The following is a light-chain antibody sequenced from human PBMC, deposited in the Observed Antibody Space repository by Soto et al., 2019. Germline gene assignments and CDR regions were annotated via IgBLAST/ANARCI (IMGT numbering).Light chain of an antibody. V-gene: IGLV2-14*01. J-gene: IGLJ1*01. CDR1: SSYVGGYNY. Sequence: QSALTQPASVSGSPGQSITISCTGTSSYVGGYNYVSWYQQHPGKAPTLMIYDVSNRPSGVSNRFSGSKSGNTASLTISGLQAEDEADYYCSSYTISSTYVFGTGTKATVL. CDR3: SSYTISSTYV. CDR2: DVS.